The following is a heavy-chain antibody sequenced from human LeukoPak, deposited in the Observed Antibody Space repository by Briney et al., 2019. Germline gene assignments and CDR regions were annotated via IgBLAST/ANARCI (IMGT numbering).Heavy chain of an antibody. J-gene: IGHJ4*02. CDR2: IYHSGST. CDR3: ARRSEFDNTHYHYFDY. V-gene: IGHV4-39*01. CDR1: GGSIDSRSYY. D-gene: IGHD2-15*01. Sequence: PSETLSLTCTVSGGSIDSRSYYWDWIRQAPGKGLEWIGTIYHSGSTEYNPSLKSRVAIFVDTSKNQFSLILHSVAAADTAVYYCARRSEFDNTHYHYFDYWGQGALVTVSS.